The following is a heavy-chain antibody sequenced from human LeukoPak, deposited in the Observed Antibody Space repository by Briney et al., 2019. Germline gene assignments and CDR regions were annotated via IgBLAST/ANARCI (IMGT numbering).Heavy chain of an antibody. CDR3: ARERFSYDFWSGYYSGNYYGMDV. CDR1: GFTVSSNY. Sequence: PGGSLRLSCAASGFTVSSNYMSWVRQAPGKGLEWVSVIYSGGSTYYADSVKGRFTISRDNSKSTLYLQMNSLRAEDTAVYYCARERFSYDFWSGYYSGNYYGMDVWGQGTTVTVSS. J-gene: IGHJ6*02. CDR2: IYSGGST. V-gene: IGHV3-53*01. D-gene: IGHD3-3*01.